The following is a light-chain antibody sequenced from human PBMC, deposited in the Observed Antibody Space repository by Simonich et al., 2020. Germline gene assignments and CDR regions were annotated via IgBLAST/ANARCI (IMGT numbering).Light chain of an antibody. CDR1: QSVLYSSNNKNY. J-gene: IGKJ1*01. CDR2: WAS. CDR3: QQYYSTPWT. V-gene: IGKV4-1*01. Sequence: DIVMTQSPDSLAVSLGERATINCKSSQSVLYSSNNKNYLAWYQQKPGQPPKLLIYWASTRESGVPDRVIGSGSGTDFTLTISSLQAEDVAVYYCQQYYSTPWTFGQGTKVEIK.